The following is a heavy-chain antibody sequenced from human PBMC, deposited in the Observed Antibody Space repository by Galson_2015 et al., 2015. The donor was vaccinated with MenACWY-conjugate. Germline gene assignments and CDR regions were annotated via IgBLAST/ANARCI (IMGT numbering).Heavy chain of an antibody. Sequence: SLRLSCAASGFTFSGSWMHWVRHLPGKGLVCVSRIDSDGSSTKYADSVKGRFTISRDNAKNTLYLQMNSLRADDTAVYYCARGSSDWDGIDYWGQGTLVTVSS. CDR3: ARGSSDWDGIDY. V-gene: IGHV3-74*01. D-gene: IGHD2-2*01. J-gene: IGHJ4*02. CDR1: GFTFSGSW. CDR2: IDSDGSST.